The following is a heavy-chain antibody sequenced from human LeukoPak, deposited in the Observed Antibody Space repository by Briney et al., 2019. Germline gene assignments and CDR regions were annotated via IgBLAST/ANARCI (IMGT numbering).Heavy chain of an antibody. J-gene: IGHJ4*02. CDR3: ARDFYDILTGYNRYYFDY. D-gene: IGHD3-9*01. V-gene: IGHV1-69*05. CDR2: IIPIFGTA. CDR1: GGTFSSYA. Sequence: SVKVSCNASGGTFSSYAISWVRQAPGQGLEWMGRIIPIFGTANYAQKFQGRVTITTDESTSTAYMELSSLRSEDTAVYYCARDFYDILTGYNRYYFDYWGQGTLVTVSS.